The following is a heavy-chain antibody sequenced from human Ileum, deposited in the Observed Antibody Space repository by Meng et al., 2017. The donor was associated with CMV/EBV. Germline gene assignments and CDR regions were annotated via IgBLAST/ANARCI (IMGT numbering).Heavy chain of an antibody. CDR3: AREEIDPLYSNYLY. D-gene: IGHD4-11*01. Sequence: GGSLRLSCATSGFTFSSYWMSWVRQAPGKGLEWVANINQDGSEKYYVDSVKGRFTISRDNAENSLYLQMNSLRAEDTAFYYCAREEIDPLYSNYLYWGQGTLVTVSS. V-gene: IGHV3-7*01. CDR1: GFTFSSYW. CDR2: INQDGSEK. J-gene: IGHJ4*02.